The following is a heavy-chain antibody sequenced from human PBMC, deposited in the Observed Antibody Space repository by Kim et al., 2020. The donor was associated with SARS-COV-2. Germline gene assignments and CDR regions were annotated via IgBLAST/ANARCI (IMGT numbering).Heavy chain of an antibody. D-gene: IGHD3-22*01. CDR2: ISGSGGST. Sequence: GGSLRLSCAASGFTFSSYAMSWVRQAPGKGLEWVSAISGSGGSTYYADSVKGRFTISRDNSKNTLYLQMNSLRAEDTAGYYCAKARQREIVVVITTAYYYGMDVWGQGTTVTVSS. J-gene: IGHJ6*02. V-gene: IGHV3-23*01. CDR1: GFTFSSYA. CDR3: AKARQREIVVVITTAYYYGMDV.